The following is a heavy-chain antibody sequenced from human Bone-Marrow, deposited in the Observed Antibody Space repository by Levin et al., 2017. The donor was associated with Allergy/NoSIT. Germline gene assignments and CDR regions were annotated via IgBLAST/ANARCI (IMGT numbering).Heavy chain of an antibody. V-gene: IGHV1-24*01. Sequence: GGSLRLSCRVSGYTFSELSVQWVRQAPGKGLEWMGGFDPEQGETIYAQKFQGRVTMTEDTSAETAYVEVSGLRSEDTAMYYCTRGVMVRLGGVIASYALDVWGPGTAV. J-gene: IGHJ6*02. D-gene: IGHD3-16*02. CDR2: FDPEQGET. CDR1: GYTFSELS. CDR3: TRGVMVRLGGVIASYALDV.